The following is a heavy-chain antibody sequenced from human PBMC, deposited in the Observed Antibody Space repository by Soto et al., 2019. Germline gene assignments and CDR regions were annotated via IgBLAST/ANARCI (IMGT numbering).Heavy chain of an antibody. CDR3: ARLRYDFFDY. V-gene: IGHV4-59*08. CDR1: GGSISSYY. D-gene: IGHD5-12*01. J-gene: IGHJ4*02. CDR2: IYYSGST. Sequence: PSETLSLTCTVSGGSISSYYWSWIRQPPGKGLEWIGYIYYSGSTNYNPSLKSRVTISVDTSKNQFSLKLSSVTAADTAVYYCARLRYDFFDYWGQGTLVTVSS.